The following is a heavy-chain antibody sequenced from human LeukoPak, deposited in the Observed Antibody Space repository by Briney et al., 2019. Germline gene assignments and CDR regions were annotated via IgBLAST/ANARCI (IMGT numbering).Heavy chain of an antibody. Sequence: GGSLRLSCAASGFTVSSNYKSWVRQAPGKGLEWVSVIYSGGSTYYADSVKGRFTISRDNSKNTLYLQVNSLRAEDTAVYYCARVMRCSGGTCYSLDLWGRGTLVTVSS. J-gene: IGHJ2*01. CDR1: GFTVSSNY. CDR3: ARVMRCSGGTCYSLDL. V-gene: IGHV3-53*01. CDR2: IYSGGST. D-gene: IGHD2-15*01.